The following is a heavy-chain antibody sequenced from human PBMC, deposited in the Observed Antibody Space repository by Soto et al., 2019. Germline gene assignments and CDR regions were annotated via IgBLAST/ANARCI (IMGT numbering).Heavy chain of an antibody. CDR3: ARLYTWIMDY. CDR1: GFYFNNYG. CDR2: VSKSDYT. V-gene: IGHV3-21*01. D-gene: IGHD5-12*01. J-gene: IGHJ4*02. Sequence: PGGSLRLSCAVSGFYFNNYGINWVRQPPGKGLEWVSSVSKSDYTYYSDSVKGRFSISRDNSKNTLYLQIDSLRAEDTAVYYCARLYTWIMDYWGQGIMVTVSS.